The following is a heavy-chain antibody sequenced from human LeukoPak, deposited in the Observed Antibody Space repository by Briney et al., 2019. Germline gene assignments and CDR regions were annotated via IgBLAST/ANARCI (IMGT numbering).Heavy chain of an antibody. D-gene: IGHD3-10*01. J-gene: IGHJ4*02. CDR3: ARAVSGSGSYVFDY. CDR1: GFTFSSYS. CDR2: ISSSSSYI. Sequence: GGSLRLSCAASGFTFSSYSMNWVRQAPGKGLEWVSSISSSSSYIHYADSVKGRFTISRDNAKNSLYLQMNSLRAEDTAVYYCARAVSGSGSYVFDYWGQGTLVTVSS. V-gene: IGHV3-21*01.